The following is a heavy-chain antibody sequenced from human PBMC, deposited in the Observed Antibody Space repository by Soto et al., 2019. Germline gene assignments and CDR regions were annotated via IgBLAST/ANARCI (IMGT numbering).Heavy chain of an antibody. CDR3: AAPQCGGDCYQQTFYFDS. CDR1: GGSISSSSYY. CDR2: IYNTGST. V-gene: IGHV4-39*01. D-gene: IGHD2-21*02. J-gene: IGHJ4*02. Sequence: QLQLQESGPRLVKPSETLSLTCTVSGGSISSSSYYWGWIRQPPGKGLEWIGSIYNTGSTYYNPSLKSRVSISVDTSKNQFSLRLSSVTAADTAVYHCAAPQCGGDCYQQTFYFDSWGQGILVSVSS.